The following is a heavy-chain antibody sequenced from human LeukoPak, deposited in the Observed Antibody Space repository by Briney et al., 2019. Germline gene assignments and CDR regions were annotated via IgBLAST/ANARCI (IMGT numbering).Heavy chain of an antibody. CDR2: INLSGGST. J-gene: IGHJ5*02. Sequence: ASVKVSCKASGYTFTSYYMHWVRQAPGQGLEWMGIINLSGGSTSYAQKFQGRVTMTRDMSTSTVYMELSSLRSEDTAVYYCARGAVVRGVIITSFEGRWNWFDPWGQGTLVTVSS. D-gene: IGHD3-10*01. CDR3: ARGAVVRGVIITSFEGRWNWFDP. V-gene: IGHV1-46*01. CDR1: GYTFTSYY.